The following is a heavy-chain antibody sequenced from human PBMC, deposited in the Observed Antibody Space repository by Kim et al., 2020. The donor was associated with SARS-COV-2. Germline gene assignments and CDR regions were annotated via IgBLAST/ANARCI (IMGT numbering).Heavy chain of an antibody. Sequence: SQKFQGRVTITRDTSASTAYMELSSLRSEDTAVYYCARDPPVGSYWRGNYWGQGTLVTVSS. CDR3: ARDPPVGSYWRGNY. D-gene: IGHD1-26*01. V-gene: IGHV1-3*01. J-gene: IGHJ4*02.